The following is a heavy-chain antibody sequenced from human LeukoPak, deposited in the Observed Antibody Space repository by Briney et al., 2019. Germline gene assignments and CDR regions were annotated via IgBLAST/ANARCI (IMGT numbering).Heavy chain of an antibody. CDR2: INPHRGVT. CDR3: AREAPGGDYGNSRDHFDY. D-gene: IGHD4/OR15-4a*01. Sequence: ASVKVSCKASGYIFTGYYIHWVRQAPRQRLEWMGWINPHRGVTNNAQKFEGRVTKTRDTPFSTAYMHLTRLPSHDTHGCYCAREAPGGDYGNSRDHFDYWRQGTLVTVPS. CDR1: GYIFTGYY. J-gene: IGHJ4*02. V-gene: IGHV1-2*02.